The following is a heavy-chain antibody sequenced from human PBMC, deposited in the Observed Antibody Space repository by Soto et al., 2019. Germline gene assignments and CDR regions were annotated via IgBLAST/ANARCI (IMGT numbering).Heavy chain of an antibody. Sequence: GESLKISCKGLGNSFNNWIGWVRQMPGKGLEWVGIIYPGDSDTRYSPSFQGQVTISADKSISTAYLQWSSLKASDTAMYYCASAPGDLLPLFDIWGQGTMVTVSS. D-gene: IGHD3-10*01. CDR2: IYPGDSDT. CDR3: ASAPGDLLPLFDI. CDR1: GNSFNNW. V-gene: IGHV5-51*01. J-gene: IGHJ3*02.